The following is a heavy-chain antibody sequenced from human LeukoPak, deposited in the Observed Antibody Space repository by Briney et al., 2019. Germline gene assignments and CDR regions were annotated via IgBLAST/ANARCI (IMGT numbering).Heavy chain of an antibody. CDR1: GGSISSSSYY. Sequence: SETLSLTCTVSGGSISSSSYYWGWIRQPPGKGLEWIGSIYCSGSTYYNPSLKSRVTISVDTSKNQFSLKLSSVTAADTAVYYCARHEVSRLEQPRGDYWGQGTLVTVSS. V-gene: IGHV4-39*01. D-gene: IGHD1/OR15-1a*01. CDR2: IYCSGST. CDR3: ARHEVSRLEQPRGDY. J-gene: IGHJ4*02.